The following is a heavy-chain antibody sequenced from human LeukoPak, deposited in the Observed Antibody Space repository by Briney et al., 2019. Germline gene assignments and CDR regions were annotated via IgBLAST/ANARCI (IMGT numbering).Heavy chain of an antibody. J-gene: IGHJ4*02. V-gene: IGHV3-23*01. D-gene: IGHD6-19*01. CDR1: GFSFSSYA. Sequence: GGCLRLSCAASGFSFSSYAMTWVRQAPGKGLEWVSTVSGSGGSTLYADSVKGRFSISRDNSENTLYLQLNSLRAEDTAVYYCVKGRYSSGWYGPDYFDYWGQGTLVTVS. CDR2: VSGSGGST. CDR3: VKGRYSSGWYGPDYFDY.